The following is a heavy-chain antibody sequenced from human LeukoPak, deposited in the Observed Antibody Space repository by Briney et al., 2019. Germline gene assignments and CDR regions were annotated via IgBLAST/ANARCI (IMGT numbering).Heavy chain of an antibody. CDR1: GFIVSTNY. J-gene: IGHJ4*02. CDR2: LYSGGTT. CDR3: AREVVTDFDY. V-gene: IGHV3-66*01. Sequence: GGSLRLSCAASGFIVSTNYMSWVRQAPGKGLEWVSVLYSGGTTYYADSVKGRYTISRDNSKNTLYLQMNSLRAEDTAVYYCAREVVTDFDYWGQGTLVTVSS. D-gene: IGHD3-22*01.